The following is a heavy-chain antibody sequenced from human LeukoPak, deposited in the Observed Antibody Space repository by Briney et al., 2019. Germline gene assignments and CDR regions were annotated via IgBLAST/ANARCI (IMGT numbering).Heavy chain of an antibody. CDR1: GYTFTSYA. CDR3: ARDPYYYGSGSYYFDY. J-gene: IGHJ4*02. Sequence: GASVKVSCKASGYTFTSYAMHWVRQAPGQSLEWMGWINAGNGNTKYSQKFQGRVTITRDTSASTAYMELSSLRSEDTAVYYCARDPYYYGSGSYYFDYWGQGTLVTVSS. D-gene: IGHD3-10*01. V-gene: IGHV1-3*01. CDR2: INAGNGNT.